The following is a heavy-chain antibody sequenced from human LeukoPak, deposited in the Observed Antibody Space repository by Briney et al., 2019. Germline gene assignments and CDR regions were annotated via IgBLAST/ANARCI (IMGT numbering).Heavy chain of an antibody. CDR1: GYTFSDYW. CDR2: IYPDDSDI. D-gene: IGHD3-22*01. CDR3: ARFVVNYADNRSYYYFDY. V-gene: IGHV5-51*01. Sequence: GESLQISCQGSGYTFSDYWIGWVRQMPGKGLEWMGIIYPDDSDIRLSPSLQGQVTFSADKSIATVYLQWRSLKASDTAIYYCARFVVNYADNRSYYYFDYWGQGTLVTVSP. J-gene: IGHJ4*02.